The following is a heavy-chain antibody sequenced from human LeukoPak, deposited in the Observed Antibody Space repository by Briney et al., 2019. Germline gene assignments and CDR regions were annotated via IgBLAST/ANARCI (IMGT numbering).Heavy chain of an antibody. CDR3: AKDGDDCIDY. D-gene: IGHD2-21*01. Sequence: GGSLRLSCAASGFTFNRRGMHWVRQAPAKGLEWVAFIRYDGGETFYADFVKGRFTISRDNSKNTRSLQLKTLRHGDTALYYCAKDGDDCIDYWGRGTLVTVCS. CDR1: GFTFNRRG. J-gene: IGHJ4*02. CDR2: IRYDGGET. V-gene: IGHV3-30*02.